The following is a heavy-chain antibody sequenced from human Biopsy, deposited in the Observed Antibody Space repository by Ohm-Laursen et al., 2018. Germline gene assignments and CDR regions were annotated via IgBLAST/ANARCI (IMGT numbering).Heavy chain of an antibody. D-gene: IGHD3-10*01. J-gene: IGHJ5*02. CDR1: GDSVTKYY. V-gene: IGHV4-59*02. CDR2: IYYSVMT. CDR3: AGGTNYYGSGRNRHWFDP. Sequence: TLSLTCTVSGDSVTKYYWSWIRQPPGKGLEWIGHIYYSVMTNYNPSLQSRVSISVDTSRNQVSLTLSSVTAADTAVYYCAGGTNYYGSGRNRHWFDPWGQGTQVTVSS.